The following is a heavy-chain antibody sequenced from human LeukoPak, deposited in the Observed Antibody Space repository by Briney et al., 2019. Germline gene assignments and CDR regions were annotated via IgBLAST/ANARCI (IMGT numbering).Heavy chain of an antibody. V-gene: IGHV4-39*01. J-gene: IGHJ4*02. CDR2: IYYSGST. D-gene: IGHD6-19*01. CDR3: AKTAFIAVALYFDY. Sequence: SETLSLTCTVSGGSISSSSYYWGWIRQPPGKGLEWIGSIYYSGSTYYNPSLKSRVTISVDTSKNQFSLKLSSVTAADTAVYYCAKTAFIAVALYFDYWGQGTLVTVSS. CDR1: GGSISSSSYY.